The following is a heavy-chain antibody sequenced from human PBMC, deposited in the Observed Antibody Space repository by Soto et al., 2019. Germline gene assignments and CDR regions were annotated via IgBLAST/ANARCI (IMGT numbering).Heavy chain of an antibody. J-gene: IGHJ4*02. D-gene: IGHD3-22*01. V-gene: IGHV4-30-4*02. CDR2: IYYSGST. Sequence: PSETLSLTCTVSGGSISSGDYYWSWIRQPPGKGLEWIGYIYYSGSTYYNPSLKSRVTISVDTSKNQFSLKLSSVTAADTAVYYCARAPANPDSYYYDSSGYLDYFDYWGQGTLVTVSS. CDR1: GGSISSGDYY. CDR3: ARAPANPDSYYYDSSGYLDYFDY.